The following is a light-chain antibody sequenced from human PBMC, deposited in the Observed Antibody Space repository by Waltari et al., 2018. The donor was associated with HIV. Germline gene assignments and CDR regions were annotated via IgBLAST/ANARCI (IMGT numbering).Light chain of an antibody. CDR2: GAS. Sequence: EIVMTQSPATLSLSPGERATLSCRASQSVSSNLAWYQQKPGLAPRLLIYGASTRATGIPARFSGSGSGTDFTLTISSLQSEDFAVYYCQQYNNWASWTFHQGTNVEI. J-gene: IGKJ1*01. CDR1: QSVSSN. CDR3: QQYNNWASWT. V-gene: IGKV3-15*01.